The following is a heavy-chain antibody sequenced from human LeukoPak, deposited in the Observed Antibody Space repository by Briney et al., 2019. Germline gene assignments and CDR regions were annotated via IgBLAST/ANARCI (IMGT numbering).Heavy chain of an antibody. V-gene: IGHV1-2*02. CDR1: GYTFTGYY. D-gene: IGHD2-2*01. J-gene: IGHJ3*02. CDR3: ARGRLGYCSSTSCSDAFDI. Sequence: ASVKVSCKASGYTFTGYYMHWVRQAPGQGLEWMGWINPNSGGTNYAQKFQGRVTMTRDTSIGTAYMELSRLRSDDTAVYYCARGRLGYCSSTSCSDAFDIWGQGTMVTVSS. CDR2: INPNSGGT.